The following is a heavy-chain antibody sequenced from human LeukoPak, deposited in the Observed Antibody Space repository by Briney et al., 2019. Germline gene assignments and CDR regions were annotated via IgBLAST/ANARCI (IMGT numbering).Heavy chain of an antibody. CDR2: IKQDGSEK. V-gene: IGHV3-7*01. CDR3: ARGLSIAANQLKVFDY. J-gene: IGHJ4*02. D-gene: IGHD6-13*01. Sequence: GGSLRLSCAASGFSFSSYWMSWVRQAPGKGLEWVANIKQDGSEKYYVDSVKGRFTISRDNAKNSLYLQMNSLRAEDTAVYYCARGLSIAANQLKVFDYWGQGTLVTVSS. CDR1: GFSFSSYW.